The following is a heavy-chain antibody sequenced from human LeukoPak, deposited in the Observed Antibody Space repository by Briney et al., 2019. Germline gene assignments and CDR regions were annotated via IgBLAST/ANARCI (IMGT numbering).Heavy chain of an antibody. D-gene: IGHD4-11*01. V-gene: IGHV1-2*02. CDR2: INPNSGGT. CDR3: ARDLDYSNYADY. CDR1: GYTFTGYY. J-gene: IGHJ4*02. Sequence: ASVKVSCKASGYTFTGYYMHWVRPAPGQGLEWMGWINPNSGGTNYAQKFQGRVTMTRDTSISTAYMELSRLRSDDTAVYYCARDLDYSNYADYWGQGTLVTVSS.